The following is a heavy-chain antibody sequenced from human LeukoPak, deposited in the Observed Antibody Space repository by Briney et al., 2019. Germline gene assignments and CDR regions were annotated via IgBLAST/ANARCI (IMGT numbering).Heavy chain of an antibody. CDR3: ARGADVTTDFDY. CDR1: GGSISSGDYY. Sequence: SETLSLTCTVSGGSISSGDYYWSWIHQPPGKGLEWIGYIYYSGSTYYNPSLKSRVTISVDTSKNQFSLKLSSVTAADTAVYYCARGADVTTDFDYWGQGTLVTVSS. CDR2: IYYSGST. J-gene: IGHJ4*02. D-gene: IGHD1-1*01. V-gene: IGHV4-30-4*01.